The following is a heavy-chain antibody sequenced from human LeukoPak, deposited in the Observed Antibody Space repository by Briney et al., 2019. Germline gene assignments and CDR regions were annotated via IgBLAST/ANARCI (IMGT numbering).Heavy chain of an antibody. CDR2: ISWNSGNI. Sequence: GRSLRLSCAASGFTFDDYAMHWVRQAPGKGLEWVSGISWNSGNIGYADSVKGRFTISRDNAKNSLYLQMNSLRAEDTALYYCAKDRYYDSSGYFDYWGQGTLVTVSS. CDR3: AKDRYYDSSGYFDY. D-gene: IGHD3-22*01. J-gene: IGHJ4*02. CDR1: GFTFDDYA. V-gene: IGHV3-9*01.